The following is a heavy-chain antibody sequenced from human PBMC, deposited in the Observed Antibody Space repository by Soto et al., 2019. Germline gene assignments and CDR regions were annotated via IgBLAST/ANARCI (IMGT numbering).Heavy chain of an antibody. J-gene: IGHJ6*03. Sequence: ASVKVSCKGSGYTFTSYDINWVRQATGQGLEWMGWMNPNSGNTGYAQKFQGRVTMTRNTSISTAYMELSSLRSEDTAVYYCARGLTGPYYYYYMDVWGKGTTVTVSS. V-gene: IGHV1-8*01. CDR1: GYTFTSYD. CDR2: MNPNSGNT. CDR3: ARGLTGPYYYYYMDV. D-gene: IGHD3-9*01.